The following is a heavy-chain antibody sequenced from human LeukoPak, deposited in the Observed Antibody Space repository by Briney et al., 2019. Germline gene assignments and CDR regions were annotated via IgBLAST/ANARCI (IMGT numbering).Heavy chain of an antibody. CDR2: ISAYNGNT. Sequence: ASVKVSCKASGYTFTSYGISWVRQAPGHGLEWMGWISAYNGNTNYAQKLQGRVTMTTDTSTSTAYMQLRSLRSDDTAVYYCARDFGIYYDSSGYRTTDYWGQGTLVTVSS. D-gene: IGHD3-22*01. CDR3: ARDFGIYYDSSGYRTTDY. J-gene: IGHJ4*02. V-gene: IGHV1-18*01. CDR1: GYTFTSYG.